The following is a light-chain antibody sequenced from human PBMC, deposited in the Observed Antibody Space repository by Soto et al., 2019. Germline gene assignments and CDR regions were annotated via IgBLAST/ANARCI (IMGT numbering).Light chain of an antibody. CDR2: WAS. Sequence: DIVMTQSPDSLAVSLGERATINCKSSQNLLYSSNNKNYLAWYQQKPAQPPKLXXYWASTRESGVPDRFSGSGSGTDFTLTISSLQTEDFATYYGQHYKISTRYSFGQGTKVDIK. V-gene: IGKV4-1*01. CDR3: QHYKISTRYS. CDR1: QNLLYSSNNKNY. J-gene: IGKJ2*03.